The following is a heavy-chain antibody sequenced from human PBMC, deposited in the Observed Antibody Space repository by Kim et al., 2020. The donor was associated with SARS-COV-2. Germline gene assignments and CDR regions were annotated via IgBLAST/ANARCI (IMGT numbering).Heavy chain of an antibody. CDR3: ARRLYYYYKSGHYAGWFDP. V-gene: IGHV5-51*01. CDR1: GYNFTSYW. D-gene: IGHD3-22*01. CDR2: IYPGDSDT. Sequence: GESLKISCKGSGYNFTSYWIAWVRQMPGKGLELMGIIYPGDSDTRYSPSFQGQVTISADKSISPAYLQWSSLKASDSAIYYCARRLYYYYKSGHYAGWFDPWGQGTLVTVSS. J-gene: IGHJ5*02.